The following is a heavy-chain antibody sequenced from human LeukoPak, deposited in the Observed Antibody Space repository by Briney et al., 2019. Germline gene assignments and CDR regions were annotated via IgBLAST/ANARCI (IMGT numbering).Heavy chain of an antibody. Sequence: ASVKVSCKASGYTFTSYYMHWVRQAPGQGLEWMGITNPSGGSTTYAQKFQGRVTMTRDTSTSTVYMELSSLRSEDTAVYYCARDPYSRGRANYFEYWGQGTLVTVSS. CDR2: TNPSGGST. CDR1: GYTFTSYY. CDR3: ARDPYSRGRANYFEY. V-gene: IGHV1-46*01. J-gene: IGHJ4*02. D-gene: IGHD3-16*01.